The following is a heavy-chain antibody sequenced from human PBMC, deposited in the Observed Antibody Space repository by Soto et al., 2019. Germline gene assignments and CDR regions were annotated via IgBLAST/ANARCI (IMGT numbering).Heavy chain of an antibody. V-gene: IGHV5-10-1*01. J-gene: IGHJ4*02. CDR2: IDPSDSYT. Sequence: GESLKISCKGSKYCFTNYWITCVSQMAGKGLEWMVPIDPSDSYTTYSPSFRGHVTISADKSITTAYLQWSSLKASDTAMYYCARPFCTSTACYHYFDYWGQGTRVTVSS. D-gene: IGHD2-2*01. CDR1: KYCFTNYW. CDR3: ARPFCTSTACYHYFDY.